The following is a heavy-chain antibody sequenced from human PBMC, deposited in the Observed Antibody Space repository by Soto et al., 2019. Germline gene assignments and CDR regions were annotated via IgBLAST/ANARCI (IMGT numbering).Heavy chain of an antibody. CDR1: GDSVSNGNYY. J-gene: IGHJ6*02. CDR2: IYYSGST. CDR3: ARGHSYYYYYGMDV. V-gene: IGHV4-61*01. Sequence: PSETLSLTCTVSGDSVSNGNYYWSWIRQSPVKGLEWIGYIYYSGSTNYSPSLKSRVTLSLDTSKNQFSLKLSSVTAADTAVYYCARGHSYYYYYGMDVWGQGTTVTVSS.